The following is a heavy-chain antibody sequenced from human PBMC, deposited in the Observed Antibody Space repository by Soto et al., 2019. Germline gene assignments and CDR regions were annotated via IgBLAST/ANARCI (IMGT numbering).Heavy chain of an antibody. CDR1: GFTFSNAW. CDR3: TTDPGYSHGTLEFDY. Sequence: EVQLVESGGGLVKPGGSLRLSCAASGFTFSNAWMNWVRQAPGKGLEWVGRIKSKTDGGTTDYAAPVKGRFTISRDASKNTMYLQMNSLKTDETAVYYCTTDPGYSHGTLEFDYWGQGTLVTVSS. CDR2: IKSKTDGGTT. V-gene: IGHV3-15*07. D-gene: IGHD5-18*01. J-gene: IGHJ4*02.